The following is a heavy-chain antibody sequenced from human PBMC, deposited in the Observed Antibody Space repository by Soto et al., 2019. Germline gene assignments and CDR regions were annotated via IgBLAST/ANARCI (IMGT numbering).Heavy chain of an antibody. J-gene: IGHJ4*02. V-gene: IGHV3-23*01. D-gene: IGHD2-21*01. CDR1: VVTFTNYA. CDR3: AKEIRSAYSPLDY. Sequence: SLRLSCEASVVTFTNYAVTWVRQAPGKRLAWVSTISGSAGITYYAHSVKGRFTISRANSMNTVYLQMTSLRDEDTAVYYCAKEIRSAYSPLDYWGQGTLVTVSS. CDR2: ISGSAGIT.